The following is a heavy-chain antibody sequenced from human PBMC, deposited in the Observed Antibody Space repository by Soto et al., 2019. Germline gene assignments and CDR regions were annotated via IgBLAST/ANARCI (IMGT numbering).Heavy chain of an antibody. CDR2: INAGNGNT. Sequence: AASVKVSCKAFGYTFTSYAMHWVRQAPGQRLEWMGWINAGNGNTKYSQKFQGRVTITRDTSASTAYMELSSLRSEDTAVYYCAKTSGYYFYDYWGQGTLVTVSS. V-gene: IGHV1-3*01. D-gene: IGHD3-3*01. CDR3: AKTSGYYFYDY. CDR1: GYTFTSYA. J-gene: IGHJ4*02.